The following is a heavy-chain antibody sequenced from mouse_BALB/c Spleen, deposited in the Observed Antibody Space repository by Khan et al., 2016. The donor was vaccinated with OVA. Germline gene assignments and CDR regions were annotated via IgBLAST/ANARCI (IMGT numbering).Heavy chain of an antibody. J-gene: IGHJ3*01. D-gene: IGHD2-12*01. CDR3: ARRGLYCIFAY. CDR2: IDPTTGYT. CDR1: GYTFTTYW. V-gene: IGHV1-7*01. Sequence: VQLQQSGAELAKPGASMKMSCKASGYTFTTYWMHWVKQRHGQGLEWIGYIDPTTGYTEYNQKFKDRASLTTDKSSSTAYMQLSSLTSADSAVYYCARRGLYCIFAYWGQGTLVTVSA.